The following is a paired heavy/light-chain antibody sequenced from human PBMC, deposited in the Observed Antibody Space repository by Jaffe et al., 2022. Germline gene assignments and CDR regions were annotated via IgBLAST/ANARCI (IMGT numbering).Heavy chain of an antibody. CDR3: ARSIGGVIVRYFDY. Sequence: EVQLVESGGGLVQPGGSLRLSCATSGFTFSSYSMNWVRQAPGKGLEWVSYITSSSGTIYYADSVKGRFTISRDNAKNSLYLQMNSLRAEDTAVYYCARSIGGVIVRYFDYWGQGTLVTVSS. V-gene: IGHV3-48*01. CDR2: ITSSSGTI. D-gene: IGHD3-16*02. J-gene: IGHJ4*02. CDR1: GFTFSSYS.
Light chain of an antibody. V-gene: IGLV1-40*01. J-gene: IGLJ2*01. CDR2: GNS. CDR3: QSYDSSLSGSV. CDR1: SSNIGAGFD. Sequence: QSVLTQPPSVSGAPGQRVTISCTGSSSNIGAGFDVHWYQQLPGTAPKLLIYGNSNRPSGVPDRFSGSKSGTSASLAITGLQAEDEADYYCQSYDSSLSGSVFGGGTKLTVL.